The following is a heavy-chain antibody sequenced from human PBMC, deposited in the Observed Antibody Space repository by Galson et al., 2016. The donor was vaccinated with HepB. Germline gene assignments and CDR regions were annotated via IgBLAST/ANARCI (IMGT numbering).Heavy chain of an antibody. V-gene: IGHV3-13*04. CDR2: IGPTGDT. CDR3: ARGVRHTWNKWGIDY. CDR1: GLTFGGRD. J-gene: IGHJ4*02. D-gene: IGHD3-16*01. Sequence: SLRLSCAASGLTFGGRDMHWVRQGSGKGLEWVSGIGPTGDTYHSDSVKGRFTISRENANNSLYLQMNSLRAEDTAVYFCARGVRHTWNKWGIDYWGQGTLVTVSS.